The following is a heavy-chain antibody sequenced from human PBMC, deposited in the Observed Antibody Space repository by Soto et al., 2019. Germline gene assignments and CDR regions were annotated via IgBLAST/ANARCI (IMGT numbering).Heavy chain of an antibody. CDR3: ARSKSRGGSGWYFYYYGMDV. CDR2: IIPIFGTA. D-gene: IGHD6-19*01. V-gene: IGHV1-69*13. J-gene: IGHJ6*02. Sequence: SVKVSCKASGGTFSSYAISWVRQAPGQGLEWMGGIIPIFGTANYAQKFQGRVTITADESTSTAYMELSSLRSEDTAVYYCARSKSRGGSGWYFYYYGMDVWGQGTTVTVSS. CDR1: GGTFSSYA.